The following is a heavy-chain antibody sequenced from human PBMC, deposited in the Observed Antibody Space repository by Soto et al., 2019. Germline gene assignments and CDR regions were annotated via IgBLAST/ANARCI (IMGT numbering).Heavy chain of an antibody. V-gene: IGHV4-59*01. CDR2: IYYRGST. CDR3: ARGLYYYYDSSGFFP. D-gene: IGHD3-22*01. J-gene: IGHJ5*02. CDR1: GGSINSYY. Sequence: PSETLSLTCTVYGGSINSYYWSWIRQPPGKGREWIGYIYYRGSTNYNPSLKGRVTISVDTSKNQFSLKLSSVTAADTAVYYCARGLYYYYDSSGFFPWGQGTLVTVSS.